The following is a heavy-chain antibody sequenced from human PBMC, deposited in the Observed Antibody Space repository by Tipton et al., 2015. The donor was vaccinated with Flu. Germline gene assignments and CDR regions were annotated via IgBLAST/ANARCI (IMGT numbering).Heavy chain of an antibody. D-gene: IGHD2-15*01. V-gene: IGHV3-30*18. Sequence: SLRLSCAASGFTFSGYGMFWVRQAPGKGLEWVAVMSYDGNNKDYADPVKGRFTISRDNSKDTLFLQMNSLRAEDTAVYYCAKRGDCSGGACSLDSWGQGTLVTVSS. CDR3: AKRGDCSGGACSLDS. CDR1: GFTFSGYG. J-gene: IGHJ4*02. CDR2: MSYDGNNK.